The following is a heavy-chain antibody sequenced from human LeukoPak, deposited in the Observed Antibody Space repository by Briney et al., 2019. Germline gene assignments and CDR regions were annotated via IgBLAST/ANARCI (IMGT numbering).Heavy chain of an antibody. J-gene: IGHJ4*02. CDR2: MNPNSGNT. CDR3: ARTFSCSGGSCYSPFDY. V-gene: IGHV1-8*01. D-gene: IGHD2-15*01. Sequence: ASVKVSCKASGYTFTSYDINWVRQATGQGLEWMGWMNPNSGNTGYAQKFQGRVIMTRNTSISTAYMELSSLRSEDTAVYYCARTFSCSGGSCYSPFDYWGQGTLVTVSS. CDR1: GYTFTSYD.